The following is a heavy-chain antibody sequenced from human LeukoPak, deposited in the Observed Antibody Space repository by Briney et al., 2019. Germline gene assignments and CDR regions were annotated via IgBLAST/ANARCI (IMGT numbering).Heavy chain of an antibody. J-gene: IGHJ4*02. D-gene: IGHD2-21*01. Sequence: ASVKVSCKASGYTFTSYGISWVRQAPGQRLEWMGWISAYNGNTNYAQKHQGRVTMTTDTSTSTAYMELRSLRSDDKAVYYCARDRGALPLDYWGQGTLVTVSS. CDR3: ARDRGALPLDY. CDR2: ISAYNGNT. CDR1: GYTFTSYG. V-gene: IGHV1-18*01.